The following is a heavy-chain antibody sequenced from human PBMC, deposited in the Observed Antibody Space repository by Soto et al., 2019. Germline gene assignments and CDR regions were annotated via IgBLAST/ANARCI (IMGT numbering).Heavy chain of an antibody. V-gene: IGHV3-21*01. J-gene: IGHJ4*02. Sequence: DVQLLESGGGLVKPGGSLRLSCETSGFNFSDYSMSWVRQAPGEGLEWVSFISSSSSFIYNAESVEGRFSVSRDNARNLMYLEMSSLRVENTAIYYCAKDWCSGDGFDYWGQGTLVDVSS. D-gene: IGHD3-10*02. CDR2: ISSSSSFI. CDR1: GFNFSDYS. CDR3: AKDWCSGDGFDY.